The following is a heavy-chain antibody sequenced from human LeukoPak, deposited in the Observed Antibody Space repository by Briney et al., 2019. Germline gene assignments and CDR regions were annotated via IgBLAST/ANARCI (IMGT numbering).Heavy chain of an antibody. D-gene: IGHD6-19*01. V-gene: IGHV4-4*02. CDR2: IYHSGST. Sequence: SETLSLTCAVSGDSISSSNWWSWVRQPPGKGLEWIGEIYHSGSTNYNPSLKSRVTISVDKSKNQVSLKLSSVTAADTAVYYCARGVKSAGPYFDYWGQGTLVTVSS. J-gene: IGHJ4*02. CDR3: ARGVKSAGPYFDY. CDR1: GDSISSSNW.